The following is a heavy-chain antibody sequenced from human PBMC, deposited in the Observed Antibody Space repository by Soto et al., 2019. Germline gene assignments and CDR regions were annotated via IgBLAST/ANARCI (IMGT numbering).Heavy chain of an antibody. J-gene: IGHJ6*02. V-gene: IGHV1-69*14. CDR1: GGTFSTSA. CDR2: IMPVFATP. D-gene: IGHD3-3*02. Sequence: QVQLVQSGAEVKKPGSSVKVSCKASGGTFSTSAISWVRQAPGQGLEWVGGIMPVFATPDYAQKFQGRVTISADKSTTTAYLELTSLRTDDTAVYYCARDKDRQQLGGNYYYILDVWGQGTAINVSS. CDR3: ARDKDRQQLGGNYYYILDV.